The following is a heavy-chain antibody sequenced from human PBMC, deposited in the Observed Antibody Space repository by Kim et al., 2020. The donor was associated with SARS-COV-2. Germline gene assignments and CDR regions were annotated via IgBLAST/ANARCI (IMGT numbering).Heavy chain of an antibody. V-gene: IGHV1-18*01. D-gene: IGHD4-17*01. CDR2: NT. CDR3: ARVYGDYVDY. Sequence: NTNYAQKLQGRVTMTKDTTTSTAYMELRSLRSDDTAVYYCARVYGDYVDYWGQGTLVTVSS. J-gene: IGHJ4*02.